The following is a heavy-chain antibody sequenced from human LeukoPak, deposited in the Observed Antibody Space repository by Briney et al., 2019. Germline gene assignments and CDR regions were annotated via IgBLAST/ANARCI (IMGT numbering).Heavy chain of an antibody. Sequence: SVKVSCKASGGTFSSYAISWVRQAPGQGLEWMGRIIPILGIANYAQKFQGRVTITADKSTSTAYMELSSLRSEDTAVYYCASSFFVSGYDDYWGQGTLVTVSS. J-gene: IGHJ4*02. CDR3: ASSFFVSGYDDY. CDR1: GGTFSSYA. V-gene: IGHV1-69*04. D-gene: IGHD6-25*01. CDR2: IIPILGIA.